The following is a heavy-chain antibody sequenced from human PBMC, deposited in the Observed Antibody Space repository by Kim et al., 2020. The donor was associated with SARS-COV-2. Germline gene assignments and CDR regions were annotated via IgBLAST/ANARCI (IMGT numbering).Heavy chain of an antibody. J-gene: IGHJ4*02. CDR1: GFTFSSYA. CDR3: AKVSGNRLHLGELSLDY. CDR2: ISGSGVST. V-gene: IGHV3-23*01. D-gene: IGHD3-16*02. Sequence: GGSLRLSCGASGFTFSSYAMSWVRQALGKGLEWVSGISGSGVSTFYADSVKGRFTISRDNSKNTLYLQMNSLRVEDTAFFYCAKVSGNRLHLGELSLDYWGQGTLVTVSS.